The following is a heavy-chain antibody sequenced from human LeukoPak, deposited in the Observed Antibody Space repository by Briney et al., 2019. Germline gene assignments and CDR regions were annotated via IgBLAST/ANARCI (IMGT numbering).Heavy chain of an antibody. CDR1: GFIVTIEY. Sequence: GGSLRLSCAASGFIVTIEYMSWVRQAPGKGLEWVSVMYSGGGADYADSVKDRFIISRDTAKNTLYLQMNALRPEDTAVYYCTRDSILAERHGRYDAFDIWGQGTMVTVSS. CDR3: TRDSILAERHGRYDAFDI. D-gene: IGHD3-9*01. CDR2: MYSGGGA. V-gene: IGHV3-66*01. J-gene: IGHJ3*02.